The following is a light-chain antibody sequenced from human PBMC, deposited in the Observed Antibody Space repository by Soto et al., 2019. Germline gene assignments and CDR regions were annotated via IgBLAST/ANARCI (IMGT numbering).Light chain of an antibody. CDR3: QQANSFPLT. Sequence: DIQLTQSPSFLSASVGDRVTITCRASQGISSSLAWFQQKPGKAPKLLIYAASTLQSRVPSRFSGSGSGTDFTLTIRSLQPEDFATYYCQQANSFPLTFGGGTKVEIK. J-gene: IGKJ4*01. V-gene: IGKV1-9*01. CDR1: QGISSS. CDR2: AAS.